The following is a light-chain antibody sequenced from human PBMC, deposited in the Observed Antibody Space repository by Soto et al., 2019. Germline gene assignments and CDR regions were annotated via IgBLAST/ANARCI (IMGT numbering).Light chain of an antibody. V-gene: IGKV1-39*01. CDR2: AAS. CDR3: QQSYSTTWT. J-gene: IGKJ1*01. CDR1: QGIXTX. Sequence: DIQMTQSPSSLSASVGDRVTITCRASQGIXTXLNWYQQKPGKAPKLLIYAASSLQSGVPSRFSGSESETDFTLTISSLQPEDFANYSCQQSYSTTWTFGQGTKVEIK.